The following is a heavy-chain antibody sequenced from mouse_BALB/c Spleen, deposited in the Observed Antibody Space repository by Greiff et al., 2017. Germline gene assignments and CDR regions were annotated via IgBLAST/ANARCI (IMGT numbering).Heavy chain of an antibody. CDR3: ARQDRHYAMDY. J-gene: IGHJ4*01. D-gene: IGHD2-14*01. CDR2: ISSGGSYT. V-gene: IGHV5-6*02. CDR1: GFTFSSYG. Sequence: EVKLVESGGDLVKPGGSLKLSCAASGFTFSSYGMSWVRQTPDKRLEWVATISSGGSYTYYPDSVKGRFTISRDNAKNTLYLQMSSLKSEDTAMYYCARQDRHYAMDYWGQGTSVTVSS.